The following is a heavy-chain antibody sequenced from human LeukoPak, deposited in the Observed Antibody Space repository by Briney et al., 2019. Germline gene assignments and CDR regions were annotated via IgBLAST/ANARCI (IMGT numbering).Heavy chain of an antibody. CDR2: ISSSGSTI. CDR3: ARVLEMATTFYYYYGMDV. CDR1: GFTFSDYY. D-gene: IGHD5-24*01. J-gene: IGHJ6*02. V-gene: IGHV3-11*01. Sequence: GGSLRLSCAASGFTFSDYYMSWIRQAPGKGLEWVSYISSSGSTIYYADSVKGRFTVSRDNAKNSLYLQMNSLRAEDTAVYYCARVLEMATTFYYYYGMDVWGQGTTVTVSS.